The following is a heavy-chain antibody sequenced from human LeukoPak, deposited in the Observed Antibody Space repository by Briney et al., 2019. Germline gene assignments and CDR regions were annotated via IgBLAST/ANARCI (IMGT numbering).Heavy chain of an antibody. CDR3: ARGRGDV. Sequence: PGGSLRLSCAASGFTFSIHSMNWVRQAPGKGLEWVSYISSGSSTIYYADSVKGRFTISRDNAKNSLYLQVNSLRDEDTAVYSCARGRGDVWGQGTLVTVSS. D-gene: IGHD3-10*01. CDR2: ISSGSSTI. CDR1: GFTFSIHS. J-gene: IGHJ4*02. V-gene: IGHV3-48*02.